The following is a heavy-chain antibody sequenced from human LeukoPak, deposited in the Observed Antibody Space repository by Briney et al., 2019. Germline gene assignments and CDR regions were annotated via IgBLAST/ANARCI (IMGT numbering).Heavy chain of an antibody. CDR3: VKRGVVTTPYYFDY. D-gene: IGHD3-3*01. CDR2: ISSNGGST. V-gene: IGHV3-64D*09. J-gene: IGHJ4*02. Sequence: PGGSLRLSCSASGFTFSSYAMHWVRQAPGKGLEYVSAISSNGGSTYYADSVKGRFTISRDNSKNTLYLQMSSPRAEDTAVYHCVKRGVVTTPYYFDYWGQGTLVTVSS. CDR1: GFTFSSYA.